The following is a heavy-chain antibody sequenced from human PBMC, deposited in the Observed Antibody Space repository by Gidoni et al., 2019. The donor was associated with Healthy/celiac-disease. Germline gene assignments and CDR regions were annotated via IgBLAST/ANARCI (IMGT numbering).Heavy chain of an antibody. Sequence: EVQLVESGGGLVQPGGSLRLSCAASGFPVRSNYMSWVRQAPGKGLEWVSVIYSGGSTYYADSVKGRFTISRDNSKNTLYLQMNSLRAEDTAVYYCASGPGYSSSWPPALDYWGQGTLVTVSS. D-gene: IGHD6-13*01. CDR3: ASGPGYSSSWPPALDY. V-gene: IGHV3-66*01. J-gene: IGHJ4*02. CDR2: IYSGGST. CDR1: GFPVRSNY.